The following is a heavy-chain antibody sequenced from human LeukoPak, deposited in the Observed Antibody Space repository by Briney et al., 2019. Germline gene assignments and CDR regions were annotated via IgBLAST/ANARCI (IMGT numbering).Heavy chain of an antibody. Sequence: SGTLSLTCAVSGGSISSSNWWSWVRQPPGKGLEWIGEIYHSGSTNYNPSLKSRVTISVDTSKNQFSLKLSSVTAADTAVYYCASFYCSSTSCYPVSWFDPWGQGTLVTVSS. D-gene: IGHD2-2*01. CDR2: IYHSGST. V-gene: IGHV4-4*02. CDR1: GGSISSSNW. J-gene: IGHJ5*02. CDR3: ASFYCSSTSCYPVSWFDP.